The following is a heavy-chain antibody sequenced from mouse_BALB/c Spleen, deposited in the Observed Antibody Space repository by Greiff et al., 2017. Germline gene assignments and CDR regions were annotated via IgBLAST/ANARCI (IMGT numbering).Heavy chain of an antibody. J-gene: IGHJ3*01. CDR1: GFTFSSYA. CDR3: ASNYFAY. Sequence: EVKLMESGGGLVKPGGSLKLSCAASGFTFSSYAMSWVRQSPEKRLEWVAEISSGGSYTYYPDTVTGRFTISRDNAKNTLYLEMSSLRSEDTAMYYCASNYFAYWGQGTLVTVSA. CDR2: ISSGGSYT. V-gene: IGHV5-9-4*01. D-gene: IGHD2-1*01.